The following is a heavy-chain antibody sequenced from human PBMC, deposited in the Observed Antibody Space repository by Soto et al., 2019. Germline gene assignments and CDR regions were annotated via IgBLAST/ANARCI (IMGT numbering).Heavy chain of an antibody. Sequence: QLQLQASGPGLVKPSETLSLTCSVSGGSISSRTFWWAWIRQPPGKGLEWIGDMYYSGSSYSSPSLKNRVTLSVDTSKHQLSLKLNSVTAADTAVYYCARHPRDDYNYGGSGIFDYWGQGTLVTVSS. CDR1: GGSISSRTFW. J-gene: IGHJ4*02. CDR2: MYYSGSS. D-gene: IGHD4-4*01. CDR3: ARHPRDDYNYGGSGIFDY. V-gene: IGHV4-39*01.